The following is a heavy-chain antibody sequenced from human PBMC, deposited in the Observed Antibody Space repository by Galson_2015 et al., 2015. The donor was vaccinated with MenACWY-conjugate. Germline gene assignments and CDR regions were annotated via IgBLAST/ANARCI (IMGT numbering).Heavy chain of an antibody. CDR3: ATKVEMATIIPYYFDY. D-gene: IGHD5-24*01. Sequence: QSGAEVKKPGESLQISCTGSGYSFTSYWIGWVRQMPGKGLEWMGIIYPGDSDTRYNPSFQGQVTISADKSISTAYLQWSSLKASDTAMYYCATKVEMATIIPYYFDYWGQGTLVTVSS. J-gene: IGHJ4*02. CDR2: IYPGDSDT. CDR1: GYSFTSYW. V-gene: IGHV5-51*01.